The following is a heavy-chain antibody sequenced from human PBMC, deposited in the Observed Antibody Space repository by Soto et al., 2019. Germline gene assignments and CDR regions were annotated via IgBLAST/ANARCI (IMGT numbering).Heavy chain of an antibody. CDR1: GGSISSGDYY. Sequence: SETLSLTCTVSGGSISSGDYYWSWIRQPPGKGLEWIGYIYYSGSTYYNPSLKSRVTISVDTSKNQFSLKLSSVTAADTAVYYCARDLHDYGSGSYYGTSNWFDPWGQGTLVTVSS. CDR2: IYYSGST. J-gene: IGHJ5*02. D-gene: IGHD3-10*01. CDR3: ARDLHDYGSGSYYGTSNWFDP. V-gene: IGHV4-30-4*01.